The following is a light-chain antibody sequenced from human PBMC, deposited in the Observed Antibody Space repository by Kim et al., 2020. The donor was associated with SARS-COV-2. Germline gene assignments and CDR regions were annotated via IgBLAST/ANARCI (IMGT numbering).Light chain of an antibody. CDR3: QQYNNWPPYT. Sequence: PGEKAPHSRRASQRVSSNLSWYQQKPGRAPRLLIYGASTRATGIPARFSGSGSGTEFTLTISSLQSEDFAVYYCQQYNNWPPYTFGEGTKLEI. CDR1: QRVSSN. CDR2: GAS. J-gene: IGKJ2*01. V-gene: IGKV3-15*01.